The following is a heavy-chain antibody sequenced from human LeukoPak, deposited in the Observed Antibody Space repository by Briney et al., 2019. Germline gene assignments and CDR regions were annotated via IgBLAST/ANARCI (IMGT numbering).Heavy chain of an antibody. V-gene: IGHV4-39*02. CDR2: IYYSGST. CDR3: AKRDDSGGNLVDL. J-gene: IGHJ4*02. Sequence: PSGTLSLTCALSGVSPLGGIHYWAWFRHPPGKGLEWTGSIYYSGSTYYHPSLENRVTISIDTPKNHFSLKLSSLSAADTSVYYCAKRDDSGGNLVDLWGQGTLVTVS. CDR1: GVSPLGGIHY. D-gene: IGHD3-22*01.